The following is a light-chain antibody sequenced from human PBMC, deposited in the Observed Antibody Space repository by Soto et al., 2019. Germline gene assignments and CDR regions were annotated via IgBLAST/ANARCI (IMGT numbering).Light chain of an antibody. CDR2: DAS. CDR1: QSVSSY. J-gene: IGKJ5*01. V-gene: IGKV3-11*01. Sequence: IFLTQSASTLSLSPWEIATLSYRASQSVSSYLAWYQQKPGQAPRILIYDASNRATGIPARFSGSGSGTDFTLTISSLEPEDFAVYYCQQRSNWPPIPFGQGTRLEI. CDR3: QQRSNWPPIP.